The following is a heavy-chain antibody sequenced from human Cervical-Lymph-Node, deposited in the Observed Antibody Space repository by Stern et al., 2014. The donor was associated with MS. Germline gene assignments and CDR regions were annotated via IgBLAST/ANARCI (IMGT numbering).Heavy chain of an antibody. CDR2: IYYRVST. Sequence: VQLVESGPGLVKPSETLSLTCTVTGGSISSYYWSWIRQPPGKGLESIGFIYYRVSTTYTPPLRIRVTMSVDTSKNQFSLNLSSVTAADTAVYYCARQGDDAPFQHWGQGTLVTVSS. D-gene: IGHD2-2*01. CDR1: GGSISSYY. CDR3: ARQGDDAPFQH. V-gene: IGHV4-59*08. J-gene: IGHJ1*01.